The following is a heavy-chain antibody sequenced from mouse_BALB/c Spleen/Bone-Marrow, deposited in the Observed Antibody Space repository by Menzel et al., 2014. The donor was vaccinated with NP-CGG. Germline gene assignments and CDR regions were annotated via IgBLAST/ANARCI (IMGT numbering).Heavy chain of an antibody. D-gene: IGHD1-1*01. CDR2: VWGDGST. J-gene: IGHJ3*01. CDR3: ARDTTVVLPVAF. V-gene: IGHV2-6-7*01. CDR1: GFSLTGYA. Sequence: VQRVESGPGLVAPSQSLSITCTVPGFSLTGYAVHWVRRPPGKGLEWLGLVWGDGSTDFNSALESRLNISKDDSKSQVFLKMDSLQTDDTARYYCARDTTVVLPVAFWGQGTLVTVSA.